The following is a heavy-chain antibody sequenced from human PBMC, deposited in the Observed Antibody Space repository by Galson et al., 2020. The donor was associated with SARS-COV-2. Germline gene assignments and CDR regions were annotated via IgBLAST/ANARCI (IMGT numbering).Heavy chain of an antibody. CDR3: VRERSQWLIRVGWFNP. CDR2: ISTDSNKI. Sequence: GGSLRLSCVVSGFTFSTYSMNWVRQAPGKGLEWISYISTDSNKIHYADSVKGRFTVSRDNSKKSLYLQLSSLTVEDTGVYFCVRERSQWLIRVGWFNPWGQGTLVTVSS. D-gene: IGHD6-19*01. CDR1: GFTFSTYS. J-gene: IGHJ5*02. V-gene: IGHV3-48*04.